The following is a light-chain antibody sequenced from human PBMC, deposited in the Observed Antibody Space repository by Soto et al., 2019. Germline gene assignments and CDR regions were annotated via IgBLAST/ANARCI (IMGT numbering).Light chain of an antibody. CDR1: QSVSSSH. CDR3: QLDGSSPLYI. V-gene: IGKV3-20*01. Sequence: EIVLTQSPGTLSLSPGERATVSCRASQSVSSSHLAWYQQKPVQAPRLLIYGASSRATGIPVRFSGSWSGTDFELTSSRLEPEDFAVYYCQLDGSSPLYIFGQGTNLEIK. J-gene: IGKJ2*01. CDR2: GAS.